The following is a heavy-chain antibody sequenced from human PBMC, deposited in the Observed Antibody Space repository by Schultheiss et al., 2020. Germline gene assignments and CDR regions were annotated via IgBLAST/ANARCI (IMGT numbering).Heavy chain of an antibody. J-gene: IGHJ4*02. V-gene: IGHV4-59*10. D-gene: IGHD5-24*01. CDR2: IYTSGST. CDR3: AKGGWLQFDD. Sequence: SETLSLTCAIYGGSFSGYYWSWIRQPAGKGLEWIGRIYTSGSTNYNPSFKNRVTISADTSKNQFSLNLSSVTPADTAFYYCAKGGWLQFDDWGQGTLVTVS. CDR1: GGSFSGYY.